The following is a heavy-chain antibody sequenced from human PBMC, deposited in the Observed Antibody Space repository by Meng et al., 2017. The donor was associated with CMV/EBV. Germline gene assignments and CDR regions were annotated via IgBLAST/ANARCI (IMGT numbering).Heavy chain of an antibody. CDR2: ISGGGENT. V-gene: IGHV3-23*01. J-gene: IGHJ4*02. D-gene: IGHD2-8*01. Sequence: ACAFYFYNYGMSWVRQAPGKGLEWVSAISGGGENTHYADSVKGRFTISRDNSKNTLYLQMSSLRAEDTAIYYCAKRSGPGANPYFDYWGLGTLVTVSS. CDR3: AKRSGPGANPYFDY. CDR1: AFYFYNYG.